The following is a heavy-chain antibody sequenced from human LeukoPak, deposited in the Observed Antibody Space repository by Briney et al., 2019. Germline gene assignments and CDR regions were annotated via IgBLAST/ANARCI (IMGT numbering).Heavy chain of an antibody. CDR1: GYTFTGYY. CDR3: ARESGIVGAVDY. D-gene: IGHD1-26*01. CDR2: INPNSGGT. Sequence: ASVTVSCKASGYTFTGYYMHWVRQAPGQGLEWMGWINPNSGGTNYAQKFQGRVTMTRDTSISTAYMELSRLRSDDTAVYYCARESGIVGAVDYWGQGTLVTVSS. V-gene: IGHV1-2*02. J-gene: IGHJ4*02.